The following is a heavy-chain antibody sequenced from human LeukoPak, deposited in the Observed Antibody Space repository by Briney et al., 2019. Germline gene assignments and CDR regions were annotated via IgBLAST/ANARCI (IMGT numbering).Heavy chain of an antibody. CDR3: ARVDRASDIVAHLDY. CDR2: IYHSGST. J-gene: IGHJ4*02. V-gene: IGHV4-30-2*01. CDR1: GGSISSGGYY. D-gene: IGHD5-12*01. Sequence: SQTLSLTCTVSGGSISSGGYYWRWIRQPPGKGLEWIGYIYHSGSTYYNPSLKSRVTISVDRSKNQFSLKLSSVTAADTAVYYCARVDRASDIVAHLDYWGQGSLVTVSS.